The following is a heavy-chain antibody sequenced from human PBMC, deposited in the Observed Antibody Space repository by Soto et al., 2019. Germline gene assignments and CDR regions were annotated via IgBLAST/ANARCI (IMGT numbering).Heavy chain of an antibody. V-gene: IGHV3-48*03. Sequence: GGSLRLSCAASGFSFSNYEMNWVRQAPGKGLEWVSYISSSSRTIYYADSVKGRFTISRDNAKNSVYLQMNSPRAEDTAVYYCAREESFVDYWGQGTLVTVSS. CDR1: GFSFSNYE. CDR2: ISSSSRTI. CDR3: AREESFVDY. J-gene: IGHJ4*02. D-gene: IGHD1-26*01.